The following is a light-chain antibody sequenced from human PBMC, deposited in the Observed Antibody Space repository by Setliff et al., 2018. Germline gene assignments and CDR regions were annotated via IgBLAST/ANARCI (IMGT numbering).Light chain of an antibody. V-gene: IGLV2-8*01. CDR3: SSYAGSDNYV. J-gene: IGLJ1*01. CDR1: SRDVGGYNF. Sequence: ALTQPPSASGSPGQSVTISCTGASRDVGGYNFVSWYQQHPGKAPKLIISVVTERPSGVPDRFSGSKSGNTASLTVSGLQAEDEADYYCSSYAGSDNYVFGTGTKVTVL. CDR2: VVT.